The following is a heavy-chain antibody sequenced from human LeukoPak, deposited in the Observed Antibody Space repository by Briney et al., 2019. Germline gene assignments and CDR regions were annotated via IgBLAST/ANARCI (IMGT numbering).Heavy chain of an antibody. J-gene: IGHJ4*02. Sequence: RAGGSLRLSCAASGFTFDDYGMSWVRQAPGKGLEWVSGINWNGGSTGYADSVKGRFTISRDNAKNSLYLQMNSLRAEDTAVYYCARDGRRWLQLALYYFDYWGQGTLVTVSS. CDR1: GFTFDDYG. D-gene: IGHD5-24*01. V-gene: IGHV3-20*04. CDR3: ARDGRRWLQLALYYFDY. CDR2: INWNGGST.